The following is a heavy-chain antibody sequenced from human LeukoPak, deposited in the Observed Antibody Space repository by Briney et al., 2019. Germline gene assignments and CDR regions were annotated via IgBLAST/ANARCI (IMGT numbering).Heavy chain of an antibody. V-gene: IGHV3-30*02. CDR1: GFPFSNYG. D-gene: IGHD6-19*01. Sequence: GGSLRLSCAASGFPFSNYGMHWVRQAPGKRPEWVSFIRYDESNKYYADSVKGRFAISKDNSKNTLYLQMNSLRPEDTAVYYCARAGSGWYRNWGQGTLVTVSS. CDR2: IRYDESNK. CDR3: ARAGSGWYRN. J-gene: IGHJ4*02.